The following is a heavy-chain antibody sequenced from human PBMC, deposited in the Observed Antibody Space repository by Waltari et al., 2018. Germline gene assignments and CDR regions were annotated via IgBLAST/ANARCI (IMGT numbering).Heavy chain of an antibody. J-gene: IGHJ4*02. V-gene: IGHV1-8*01. CDR3: ARAGDYYDSSGYDY. CDR2: MNPNSGNT. CDR1: GYTCTSYD. Sequence: QVQLVQSGAEVKKPGAAVKVSCKASGYTCTSYDINWVRQATGQGLEWMGWMNPNSGNTGYAQKFQGRVTMTRNTSISTAYMELSSLRSEDTAVYYCARAGDYYDSSGYDYWGQGTLVTVSS. D-gene: IGHD3-22*01.